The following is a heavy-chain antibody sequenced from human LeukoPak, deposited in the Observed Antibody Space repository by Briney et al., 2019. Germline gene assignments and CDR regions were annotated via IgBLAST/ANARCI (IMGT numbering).Heavy chain of an antibody. Sequence: SETLSLTCTVSGGSISSGRYYWSWIRQPTGKGLEWIGRVYISGSTNYNPSLKSRVTISIDTSKNQFSLKLSSVTAADTAVYYCARTRYYYNSRSYGAPYYFDYWGQGTLVTVSS. D-gene: IGHD3-10*01. CDR3: ARTRYYYNSRSYGAPYYFDY. J-gene: IGHJ4*02. V-gene: IGHV4-61*02. CDR2: VYISGST. CDR1: GGSISSGRYY.